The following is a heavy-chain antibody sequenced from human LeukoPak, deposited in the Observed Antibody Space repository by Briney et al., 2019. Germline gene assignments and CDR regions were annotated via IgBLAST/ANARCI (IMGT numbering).Heavy chain of an antibody. CDR3: ARRIQAGSYYDILTGPKNWFDP. D-gene: IGHD3-9*01. J-gene: IGHJ5*02. CDR1: GYTFTSYG. Sequence: ASVKVSCKASGYTFTSYGISWVRQAPGQGLEWMGWISAYNGNTNYAQKLQGRVTMTTDTSTSTAYMELRSLRSDDTAVYYCARRIQAGSYYDILTGPKNWFDPWGQGTLVTVSS. V-gene: IGHV1-18*01. CDR2: ISAYNGNT.